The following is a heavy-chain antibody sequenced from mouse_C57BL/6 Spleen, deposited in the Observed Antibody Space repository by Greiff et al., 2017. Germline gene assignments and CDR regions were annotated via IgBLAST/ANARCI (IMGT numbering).Heavy chain of an antibody. J-gene: IGHJ4*01. CDR2: INPGSGGT. Sequence: QVQLQQSGAELVRPGTSVKVSCKASGYAFTNYLIEWVKQRPGQGLEWIGVINPGSGGTNYNEKFKGKATLTADKSSSTAYMQLSSLTSEDSAVYFCARHITTVVAPYAMDYWGKGTSVTVSS. V-gene: IGHV1-54*01. CDR1: GYAFTNYL. CDR3: ARHITTVVAPYAMDY. D-gene: IGHD1-1*01.